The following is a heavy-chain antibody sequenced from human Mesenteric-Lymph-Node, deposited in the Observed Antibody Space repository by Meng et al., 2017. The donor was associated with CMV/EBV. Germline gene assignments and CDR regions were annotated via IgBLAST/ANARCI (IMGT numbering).Heavy chain of an antibody. J-gene: IGHJ4*02. CDR1: GGSFSGYY. CDR2: INHSGST. D-gene: IGHD5-18*01. CDR3: ARGGGGYSYGYPMRY. Sequence: SQTLSLTCAVYGGSFSGYYWSWIRQPPGKGLEWIGEINHSGSTNYNPSLKSRVTISVDTSKNQFSLKLSSVTAADTAVYYCARGGGGYSYGYPMRYWGQGTLVTVSS. V-gene: IGHV4-34*01.